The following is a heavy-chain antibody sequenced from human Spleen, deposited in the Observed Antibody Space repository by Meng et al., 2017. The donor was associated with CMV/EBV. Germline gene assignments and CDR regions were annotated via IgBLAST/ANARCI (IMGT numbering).Heavy chain of an antibody. J-gene: IGHJ3*02. Sequence: GFTFSSYGMNWVRQAPGKGLEWVAVIWYDGSNKYYADSVKGRFTISRDNSKNTLYLQMNSLRAEDTAVYYCAKFRPRYSSSSGAFDIWGQGTMVTVSS. D-gene: IGHD6-6*01. V-gene: IGHV3-33*06. CDR3: AKFRPRYSSSSGAFDI. CDR1: GFTFSSYG. CDR2: IWYDGSNK.